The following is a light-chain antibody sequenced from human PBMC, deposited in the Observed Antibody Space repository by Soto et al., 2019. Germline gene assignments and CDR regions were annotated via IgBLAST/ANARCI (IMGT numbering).Light chain of an antibody. J-gene: IGLJ1*01. CDR3: CTSSSSVTTYV. V-gene: IGLV2-14*01. CDR1: SSDVGVYDF. Sequence: QSALTQPASMSGSPGQSVTISCTGTSSDVGVYDFVSWYQQYPGKAPKLIIYEGSNRPSGVSNRFSGSKSGNTAYLTITGLQAEDEAAYYCCTSSSSVTTYVFRAGTKVTVL. CDR2: EGS.